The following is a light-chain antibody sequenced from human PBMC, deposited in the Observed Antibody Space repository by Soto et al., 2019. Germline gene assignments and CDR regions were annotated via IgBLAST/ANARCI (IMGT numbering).Light chain of an antibody. J-gene: IGKJ1*01. CDR1: QSISSW. CDR3: QQYNSYPWT. Sequence: DIEMTQSPSTLCASVGDRVTITCRASQSISSWLAWYQQKPGKAPKLLIYKASSLESGVPSRFSGSGSGTEFTLTVSSLQADDFALYYCQQYNSYPWTFGGGTKVEIK. CDR2: KAS. V-gene: IGKV1-5*03.